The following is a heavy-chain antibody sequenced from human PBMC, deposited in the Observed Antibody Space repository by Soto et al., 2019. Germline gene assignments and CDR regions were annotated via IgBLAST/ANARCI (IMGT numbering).Heavy chain of an antibody. V-gene: IGHV4-59*01. CDR1: GGSISTYY. CDR2: IYYSGST. CDR3: ARDRGGNHAGFDY. D-gene: IGHD2-15*01. J-gene: IGHJ4*02. Sequence: PSETLSLTCTVSGGSISTYYWSWIRQPPGKGLEWIGYIYYSGSTNYNPSLKSRVTISIDTSKTQFSLKLSSVTAADTAVYYCARDRGGNHAGFDYWGQGTLVTVS.